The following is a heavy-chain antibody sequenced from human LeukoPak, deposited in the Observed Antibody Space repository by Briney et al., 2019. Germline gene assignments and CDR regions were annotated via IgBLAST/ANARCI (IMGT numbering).Heavy chain of an antibody. V-gene: IGHV1-18*01. Sequence: ASVKVSCKASGYTFTSYGISWVRQAPGQGLEWMGWISAYNGNANYAQKLQGRVTMTTDTSTSTAYMELRSLRSDDTAVYYCARDGMTTVTTHFQHWGQGTLVTVSS. CDR1: GYTFTSYG. CDR3: ARDGMTTVTTHFQH. D-gene: IGHD4-11*01. J-gene: IGHJ1*01. CDR2: ISAYNGNA.